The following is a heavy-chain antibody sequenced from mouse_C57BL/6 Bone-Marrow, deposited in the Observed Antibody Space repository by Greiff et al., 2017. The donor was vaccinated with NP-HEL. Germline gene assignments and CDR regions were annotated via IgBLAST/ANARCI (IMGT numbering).Heavy chain of an antibody. CDR2: IDPETGGT. Sequence: VQLQQSGAELVRPGASVTLSCKASGYTFTDYEMHWVKQTPGHGLEWIGAIDPETGGTAYNQKFKGKAILTADKSSSTAYMELSSLTSEDSAVYYCARGTSCAYCGPRTLVTLSA. CDR3: ARGTSCAY. J-gene: IGHJ3*01. D-gene: IGHD2-14*01. V-gene: IGHV1-15*01. CDR1: GYTFTDYE.